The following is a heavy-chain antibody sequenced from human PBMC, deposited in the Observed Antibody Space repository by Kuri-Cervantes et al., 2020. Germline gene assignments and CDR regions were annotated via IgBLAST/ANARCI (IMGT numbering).Heavy chain of an antibody. J-gene: IGHJ4*02. CDR1: GFTFSDHY. CDR2: TRNKANSYTT. D-gene: IGHD4-11*01. V-gene: IGHV3-72*01. CDR3: ATQLGVTTSLIDY. Sequence: GGSLRLSCAASGFTFSDHYMDWVRQAPGKRLEWVGRTRNKANSYTTEYAASVKGRFTISRDDSKNSLYLQMNSLKTEDTAVYYCATQLGVTTSLIDYWGQGTLVTVSS.